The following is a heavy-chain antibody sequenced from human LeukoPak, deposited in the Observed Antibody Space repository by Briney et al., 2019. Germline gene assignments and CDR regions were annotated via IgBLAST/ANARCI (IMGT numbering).Heavy chain of an antibody. Sequence: SETLSLTCTVSGGSISSGGYYWSWIRQHPGKGLEWIGYIYYSGSTYYNPFLKSRVTISVDTSKNQFSLKLSSVTAADTAVYYCARGRYPQPGIAVAGTLLDWGQGTLVTVSS. CDR1: GGSISSGGYY. D-gene: IGHD6-19*01. J-gene: IGHJ4*02. V-gene: IGHV4-31*03. CDR3: ARGRYPQPGIAVAGTLLD. CDR2: IYYSGST.